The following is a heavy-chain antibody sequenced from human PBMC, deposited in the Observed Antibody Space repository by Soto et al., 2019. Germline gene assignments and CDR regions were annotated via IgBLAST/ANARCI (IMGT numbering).Heavy chain of an antibody. CDR3: ARASASSLLRGVIIN. D-gene: IGHD3-10*01. CDR1: GGSIASDNW. Sequence: SETLSLTCAFSGGSIASDNWWTWVRQTPRKGLEWIGEMYHSGATNYSPSLKSRVTISVDKFTNQFSLKLSSVTAADSGLYYCARASASSLLRGVIINWGQGTLVTVSS. CDR2: MYHSGAT. V-gene: IGHV4-4*02. J-gene: IGHJ4*02.